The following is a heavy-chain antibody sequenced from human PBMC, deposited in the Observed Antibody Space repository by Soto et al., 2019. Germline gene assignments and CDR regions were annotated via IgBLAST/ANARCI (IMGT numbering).Heavy chain of an antibody. V-gene: IGHV3-30*18. D-gene: IGHD1-26*01. Sequence: QVQLVESGGGVVQPGRSLRLSCVASGFTFSSYGMHWVRQAPGKGLEWVAIISYDGSNTYYADSVKGRFTISRDNSKNTLYLQMNSLRAEDTSVYYHAKEGGLSGSYYISSSYYFDYWGQGTLVTVSS. CDR1: GFTFSSYG. J-gene: IGHJ4*02. CDR2: ISYDGSNT. CDR3: AKEGGLSGSYYISSSYYFDY.